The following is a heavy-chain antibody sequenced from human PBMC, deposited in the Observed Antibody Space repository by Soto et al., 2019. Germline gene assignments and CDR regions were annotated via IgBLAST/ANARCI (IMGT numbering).Heavy chain of an antibody. V-gene: IGHV4-59*03. CDR3: AFGESLGPLDY. CDR1: VGSFSNYL. J-gene: IGHJ4*02. D-gene: IGHD3-10*01. Sequence: SESLSLACSVPVGSFSNYLWGWIRQCPGKGLEWIGYMYNNGSTKYNPSLKIRVSISVDKSKNQLSLKLNAVTAADTAVYCCAFGESLGPLDYWGQGTLVTVSS. CDR2: MYNNGST.